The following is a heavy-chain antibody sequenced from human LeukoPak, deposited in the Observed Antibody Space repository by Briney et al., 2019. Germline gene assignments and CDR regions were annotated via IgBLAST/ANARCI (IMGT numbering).Heavy chain of an antibody. CDR3: AGGGCSSTSCPNWFDP. CDR2: INPNSGGT. D-gene: IGHD2-2*01. Sequence: ASVKVSCKASGYTFTGYYMHWVRQAPGQGLEWMGWINPNSGGTNYAQKFQGWVTMTRDTSISTAYMELSRLRSDDTAVYYCAGGGCSSTSCPNWFDPWGQGTLVTVSS. J-gene: IGHJ5*02. V-gene: IGHV1-2*04. CDR1: GYTFTGYY.